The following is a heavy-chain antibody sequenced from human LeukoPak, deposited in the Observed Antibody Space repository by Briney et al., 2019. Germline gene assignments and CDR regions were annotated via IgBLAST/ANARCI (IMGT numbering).Heavy chain of an antibody. CDR3: ARDFTGGSFDY. D-gene: IGHD2-8*02. V-gene: IGHV4-59*01. J-gene: IGHJ4*02. Sequence: SETLSLTCTVSGGSISSYYWSWIRQPPGKGLEWIGYIYYSGSTNYNPSLKSRVTISVDTSKNQFSLKLSSVTAADTAVYYCARDFTGGSFDYWGQGTLVTVSS. CDR1: GGSISSYY. CDR2: IYYSGST.